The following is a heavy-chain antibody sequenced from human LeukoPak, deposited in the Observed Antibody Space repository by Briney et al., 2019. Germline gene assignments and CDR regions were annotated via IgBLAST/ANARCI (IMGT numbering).Heavy chain of an antibody. V-gene: IGHV1-69*13. Sequence: SVKVSCKASGCTFSSYAISWVRQAPGQGLEWMGGIIPIFGTANYAQKFQGRVTITADESTSTAYMELSSLRSEDTAVYYCARARYYGSGSYYEWGQGNLVTVSS. CDR1: GCTFSSYA. CDR2: IIPIFGTA. J-gene: IGHJ4*02. CDR3: ARARYYGSGSYYE. D-gene: IGHD3-10*01.